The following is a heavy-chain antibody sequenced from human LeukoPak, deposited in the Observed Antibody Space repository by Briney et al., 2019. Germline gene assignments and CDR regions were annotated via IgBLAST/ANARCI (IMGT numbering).Heavy chain of an antibody. CDR1: GGSFSGYY. CDR2: ISHSGST. V-gene: IGHV4-34*01. CDR3: ARGSAPRYYYYYYMDV. D-gene: IGHD6-6*01. Sequence: PSETLSLTCAVYGGSFSGYYWSWIRQPPGKGLEWIGEISHSGSTNYNPSLKSRVTISVDTSKNQFSLKLSSVTAADTAVCYCARGSAPRYYYYYYMDVWGKGTTVTVSS. J-gene: IGHJ6*03.